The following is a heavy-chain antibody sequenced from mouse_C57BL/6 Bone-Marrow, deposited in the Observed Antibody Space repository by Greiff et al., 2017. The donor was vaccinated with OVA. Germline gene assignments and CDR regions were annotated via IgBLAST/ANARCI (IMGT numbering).Heavy chain of an antibody. CDR3: ARDQERYNNPWFAY. CDR1: GFTFSSYA. CDR2: ISDGGSYT. Sequence: EVKLVESGGGLVKPGGSLKLSCAASGFTFSSYAMSWVRQTPEKRLEWVATISDGGSYTYYPDNVKGRFTISRDNAKNNLYLQMSHLKSEDTAMYYCARDQERYNNPWFAYWGQGTLVTVSA. D-gene: IGHD1-3*01. V-gene: IGHV5-4*01. J-gene: IGHJ3*01.